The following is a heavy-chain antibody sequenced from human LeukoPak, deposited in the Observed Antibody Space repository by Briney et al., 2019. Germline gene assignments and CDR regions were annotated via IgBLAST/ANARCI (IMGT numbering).Heavy chain of an antibody. J-gene: IGHJ3*02. CDR3: ATLTLGYCSSTSCHGSAFDI. CDR2: FDPEDGET. V-gene: IGHV1-24*01. Sequence: ASVKVSCKVSGYTLTELSMHWVRQAPGKGLEWMGGFDPEDGETIYAQKFQGRVTMTEDTSTDTAYMELSSLRSEDTAVYYCATLTLGYCSSTSCHGSAFDIWGRGTMVTVSS. D-gene: IGHD2-2*01. CDR1: GYTLTELS.